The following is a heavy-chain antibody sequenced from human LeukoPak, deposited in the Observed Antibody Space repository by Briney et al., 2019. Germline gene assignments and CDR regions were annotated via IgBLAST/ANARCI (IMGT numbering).Heavy chain of an antibody. Sequence: GGSLRLSCVASGFTFSNYAMTWVRQAPGKGLEWVSAISAGGVDTFYADSVRGRFTISRDNSKSTLYLQMNSLRAEDTAVYYCAAKEGLTGYLSGSFDYWGQGTLVTV. CDR2: ISAGGVDT. J-gene: IGHJ4*02. V-gene: IGHV3-23*01. CDR3: AAKEGLTGYLSGSFDY. CDR1: GFTFSNYA. D-gene: IGHD3-9*01.